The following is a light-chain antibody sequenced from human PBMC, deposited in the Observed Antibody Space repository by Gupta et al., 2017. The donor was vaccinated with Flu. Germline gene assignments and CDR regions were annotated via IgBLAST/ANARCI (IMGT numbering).Light chain of an antibody. CDR2: DVS. CDR1: SSDVGSYNY. Sequence: QSALTQPRSVSGSPGQSVTISCTGTSSDVGSYNYVSWYQQYSGKAPKLMIYDVSKRPSGVPDRFSGSKSGNTASLTISGLQAEDEADYYCCSYAGNYAMIFGGGTKLIVL. J-gene: IGLJ2*01. V-gene: IGLV2-11*01. CDR3: CSYAGNYAMI.